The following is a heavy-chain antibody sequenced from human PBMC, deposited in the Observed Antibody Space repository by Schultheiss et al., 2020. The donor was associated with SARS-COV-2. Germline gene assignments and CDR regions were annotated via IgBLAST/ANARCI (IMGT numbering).Heavy chain of an antibody. CDR1: GFTFGRYW. CDR2: ISYDGSNK. D-gene: IGHD5-12*01. J-gene: IGHJ5*02. V-gene: IGHV3-30*03. Sequence: GGSLRLSCTASGFTFGRYWMSWVRQAPGKGLEWVAVISYDGSNKYYADSVKGRFTISRDNAKNSLYLQMNSLRAEDTAVYYCARENPPSATPVSRGWFDPWGQGTLVTVSS. CDR3: ARENPPSATPVSRGWFDP.